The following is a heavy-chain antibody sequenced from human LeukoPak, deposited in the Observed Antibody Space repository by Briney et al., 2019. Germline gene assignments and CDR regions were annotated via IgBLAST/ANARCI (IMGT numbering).Heavy chain of an antibody. V-gene: IGHV4-59*01. CDR1: GGSISYFY. CDR2: VHNSGST. J-gene: IGHJ4*02. D-gene: IGHD2-21*01. CDR3: AREQLHSVRFDY. Sequence: SETLSLTWTLSGGSISYFYWSWIRQSPGKGLQWIGYVHNSGSTNYNPSFASRLSISLDTSKQQFSLRLSSATAADTAVYYCAREQLHSVRFDYWGQGILVTVSS.